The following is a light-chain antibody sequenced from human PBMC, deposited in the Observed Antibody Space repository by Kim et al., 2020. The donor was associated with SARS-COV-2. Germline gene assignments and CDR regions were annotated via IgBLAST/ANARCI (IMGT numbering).Light chain of an antibody. Sequence: QSALTQPASVSGSPGQSITISCTGTTSDVGSYNLVSWYQQHPGEVPKLMIFDVSKRPSGLSNRFSGSKSGNTASLTISGLQTEDEADYYCCSYGGSNNWVFGGGTKLTVL. CDR1: TSDVGSYNL. J-gene: IGLJ3*02. CDR2: DVS. CDR3: CSYGGSNNWV. V-gene: IGLV2-23*02.